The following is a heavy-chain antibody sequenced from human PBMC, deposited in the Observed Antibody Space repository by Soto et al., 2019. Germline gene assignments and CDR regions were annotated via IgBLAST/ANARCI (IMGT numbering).Heavy chain of an antibody. CDR1: GFTFSSYW. V-gene: IGHV3-7*01. CDR2: IKQDGSEK. J-gene: IGHJ4*02. Sequence: PGGSLRLSCAASGFTFSSYWMSWVRQAPGKGLEWVANIKQDGSEKYYVDSVKGRFTISRDNAKNSLYLQMNSLRAEDTAVYYCARDLGTMIRGKNKYIHYRGQATLVTVSS. CDR3: ARDLGTMIRGKNKYIHY. D-gene: IGHD3-10*01.